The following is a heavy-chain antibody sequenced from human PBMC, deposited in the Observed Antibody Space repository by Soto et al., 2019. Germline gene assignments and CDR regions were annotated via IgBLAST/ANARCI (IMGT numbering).Heavy chain of an antibody. CDR2: IYWDNDK. V-gene: IGHV2-5*02. D-gene: IGHD3-16*02. Sequence: SGPTLVNPTQTLTLTCTFSGFSLSTTGMGMGWIRQPPGKALEWLALIYWDNDKRYRPSLKSRLTLTKDTSKDQVVLTMTNMDPVDTATYYCAHYPPGYSPFDYWGQGILVTSPQ. J-gene: IGHJ4*02. CDR1: GFSLSTTGMG. CDR3: AHYPPGYSPFDY.